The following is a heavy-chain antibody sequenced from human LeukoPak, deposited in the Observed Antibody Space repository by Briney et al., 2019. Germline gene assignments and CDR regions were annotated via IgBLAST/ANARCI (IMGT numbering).Heavy chain of an antibody. Sequence: PGGSLRLSCVVSGFTFSGSAVHWVRQASGKGLEWVGRIRSKANNYATAYAASVKGRFTISRDDSKNTAYLQMNSLKTEDTAVYYSTGDNFDSSVKFDYWGQGTLVTVSS. V-gene: IGHV3-73*01. J-gene: IGHJ4*02. CDR1: GFTFSGSA. CDR3: TGDNFDSSVKFDY. D-gene: IGHD3-22*01. CDR2: IRSKANNYAT.